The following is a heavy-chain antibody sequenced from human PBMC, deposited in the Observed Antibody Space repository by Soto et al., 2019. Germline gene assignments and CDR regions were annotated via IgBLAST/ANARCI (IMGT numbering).Heavy chain of an antibody. D-gene: IGHD3-16*01. J-gene: IGHJ5*02. Sequence: GESLKSSCKGSGYSFTSYWISWVRQMPGKGLEWMGRIDPSDSYTNYSPSFQGHVTISADKSISTAYLQWSSLNPSDTAMYDCARNGGSRTWFDPWGQGTLVTVSS. V-gene: IGHV5-10-1*01. CDR1: GYSFTSYW. CDR3: ARNGGSRTWFDP. CDR2: IDPSDSYT.